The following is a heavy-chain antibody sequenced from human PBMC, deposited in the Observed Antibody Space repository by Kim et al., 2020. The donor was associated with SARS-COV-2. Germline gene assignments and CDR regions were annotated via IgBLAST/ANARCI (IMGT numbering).Heavy chain of an antibody. CDR1: GGSISSGGYY. CDR3: ARVARGRWFDP. CDR2: IYYSGST. J-gene: IGHJ5*02. Sequence: SETLSLTCTVSGGSISSGGYYWSWIRQHPGKGLEWIGYIYYSGSTYYNPSLKSRVTISVDTSKNQFSLKLSSVTAADTAVYYCARVARGRWFDPWGQGTLVTVSS. V-gene: IGHV4-31*03. D-gene: IGHD3-10*01.